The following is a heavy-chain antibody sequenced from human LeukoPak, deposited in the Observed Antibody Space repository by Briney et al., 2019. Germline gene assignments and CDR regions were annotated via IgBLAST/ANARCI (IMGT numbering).Heavy chain of an antibody. D-gene: IGHD5-18*01. CDR1: GFTFSSYG. V-gene: IGHV3-30*02. J-gene: IGHJ3*02. CDR2: IRYDGSNK. Sequence: GGSLRLSCAASGFTFSSYGMHWVRQAPGKGLEWVAFIRYDGSNKYYADSVKGRFTISRDNSKNTLYLQMNSLRAEDTAVYYCAKLRGRTAMVPDAFDIWGQGTMVTVSS. CDR3: AKLRGRTAMVPDAFDI.